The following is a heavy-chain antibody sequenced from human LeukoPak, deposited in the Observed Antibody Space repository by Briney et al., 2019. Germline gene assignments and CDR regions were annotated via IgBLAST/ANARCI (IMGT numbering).Heavy chain of an antibody. D-gene: IGHD3-10*02. CDR2: INTNGGVT. CDR1: GFTFTTYW. Sequence: PGGSLRLSCTASGFTFTTYWMHWVRHVPGKGLVWVARINTNGGVTTYAEPVKGRFTVSSDNAENTLYLEMNNLRPEDTAVYYCIRETHVGLHLEYWGQGTLASVTS. J-gene: IGHJ4*02. V-gene: IGHV3-74*03. CDR3: IRETHVGLHLEY.